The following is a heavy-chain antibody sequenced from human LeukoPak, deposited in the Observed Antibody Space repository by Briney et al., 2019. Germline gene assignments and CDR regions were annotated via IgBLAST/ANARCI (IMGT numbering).Heavy chain of an antibody. CDR3: AKGGGSYHVAPFDY. CDR2: VSGDGRKT. D-gene: IGHD1-26*01. J-gene: IGHJ4*02. V-gene: IGHV3-23*01. Sequence: PGGSLRLSCAASGFTFSGFDMSWVRQAPGKGLEWVSTVSGDGRKTYYADSVKGRFTISRDNSKSALYLQMNTLRAADTGEYFCAKGGGSYHVAPFDYWGQGSLVTVSS. CDR1: GFTFSGFD.